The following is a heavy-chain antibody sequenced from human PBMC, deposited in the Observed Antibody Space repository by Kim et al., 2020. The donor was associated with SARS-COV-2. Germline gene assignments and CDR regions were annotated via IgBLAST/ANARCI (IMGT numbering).Heavy chain of an antibody. J-gene: IGHJ4*02. V-gene: IGHV3-11*06. Sequence: GRFTISRDNAKNSLYLQMNSLRAEDTAVYYCARDLAKLRYFDWPLYYFDYWGQGTLVTVSS. CDR3: ARDLAKLRYFDWPLYYFDY. D-gene: IGHD3-9*01.